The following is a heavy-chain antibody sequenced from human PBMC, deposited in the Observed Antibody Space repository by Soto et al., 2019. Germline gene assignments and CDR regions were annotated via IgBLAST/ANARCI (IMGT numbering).Heavy chain of an antibody. J-gene: IGHJ4*02. V-gene: IGHV4-31*01. Sequence: QVQLQESGPGLVKPSQTLSLTCTVSGASISSGGYYWSWIRQHPGKGLEWIGYIYYSGTAYYNPSLKSPVTISVDTSKNQFSLKLSSVTAADTAVYYCARDVHSSGYYFDYWGQGTLVTVSA. D-gene: IGHD3-22*01. CDR3: ARDVHSSGYYFDY. CDR1: GASISSGGYY. CDR2: IYYSGTA.